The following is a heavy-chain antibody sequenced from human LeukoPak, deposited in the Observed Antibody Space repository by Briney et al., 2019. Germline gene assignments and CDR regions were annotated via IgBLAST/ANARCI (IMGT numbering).Heavy chain of an antibody. CDR3: ARGNYDYVWGSTRCRDQDAFDI. Sequence: ASVKVSCKASGYTFTSYYMHWVRQAPGQGLEWMGIINPSGGSTSYAQKFQGRVTITADESTSTAYMELSSLRSEDTAVYYCARGNYDYVWGSTRCRDQDAFDIWGQGTMVTVSS. D-gene: IGHD3-16*01. CDR2: INPSGGST. CDR1: GYTFTSYY. V-gene: IGHV1-46*01. J-gene: IGHJ3*02.